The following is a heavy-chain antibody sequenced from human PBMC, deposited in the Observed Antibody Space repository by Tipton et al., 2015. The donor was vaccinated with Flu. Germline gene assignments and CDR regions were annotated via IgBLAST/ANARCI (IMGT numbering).Heavy chain of an antibody. CDR2: IYYSGST. CDR1: GGSISSSSYY. D-gene: IGHD2-15*01. J-gene: IGHJ5*02. V-gene: IGHV4-39*07. CDR3: ARRPVVVAASNWFDP. Sequence: TLSLTCTVSGGSISSSSYYWGWIRQPPGKGLEWIGSIYYSGSTNYNPSLKSRVTISVDTSKNQFSLKLSSVTAADTAVYYCARRPVVVAASNWFDPWGQGTLVTVSS.